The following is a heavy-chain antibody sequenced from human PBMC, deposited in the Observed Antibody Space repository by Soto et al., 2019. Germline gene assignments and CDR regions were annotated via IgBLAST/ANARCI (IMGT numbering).Heavy chain of an antibody. CDR3: ARNGLSGYYAQANFDY. V-gene: IGHV4-4*02. CDR2: IYHSGST. CDR1: GGSISSSNW. Sequence: SETLSLTCAVSGGSISSSNWWSWVRQPPGKGLEWIGEIYHSGSTNYNPSLKSRVTISVDTSKNQFSLKLSSVTAADTAVYYCARNGLSGYYAQANFDYWGQGTLVTVSS. J-gene: IGHJ4*02. D-gene: IGHD3-3*01.